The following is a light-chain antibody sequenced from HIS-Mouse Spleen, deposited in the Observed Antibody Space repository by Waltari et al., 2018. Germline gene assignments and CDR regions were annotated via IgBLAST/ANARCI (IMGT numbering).Light chain of an antibody. CDR1: ALPKKY. J-gene: IGLJ3*02. Sequence: SYELTQPPSVSVSPGQTARITCSGDALPKKYAYWYQQKSGQAPVLVIYEDSKRPSGIPGRFSGSSAGKMATLTISGAQVEDEADYYCYSTDSSGNHRRVFGGGTKLTVL. CDR3: YSTDSSGNHRRV. V-gene: IGLV3-10*01. CDR2: EDS.